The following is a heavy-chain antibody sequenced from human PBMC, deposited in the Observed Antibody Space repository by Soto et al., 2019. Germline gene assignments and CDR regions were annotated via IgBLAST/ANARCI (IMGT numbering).Heavy chain of an antibody. CDR1: GYTFTSYG. J-gene: IGHJ4*02. CDR3: AIDCLSYYDILTGSFDY. V-gene: IGHV1-18*01. Sequence: ASVKVSCKASGYTFTSYGISWVRQAPGQGLEWMGWISAYNGNTNYAQKLQGRVTMTTDTSTSPAYMELRSLRSDDTAVYYCAIDCLSYYDILTGSFDYWGPGNLVTVSS. CDR2: ISAYNGNT. D-gene: IGHD3-9*01.